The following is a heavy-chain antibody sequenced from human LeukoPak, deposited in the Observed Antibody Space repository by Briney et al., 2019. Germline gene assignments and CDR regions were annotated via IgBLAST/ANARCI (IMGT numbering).Heavy chain of an antibody. J-gene: IGHJ3*02. CDR2: IYYSGST. CDR3: ARGAYKDAFDI. CDR1: GGSISSYY. V-gene: IGHV4-59*01. D-gene: IGHD1-1*01. Sequence: SETLSLTCTGSGGSISSYYWSWIRQPPGKGLEWIGYIYYSGSTNYNPSLKSRVTISVDTSKNQFSLKLSSVTAADTAVYYCARGAYKDAFDIWGQGTMVTVSS.